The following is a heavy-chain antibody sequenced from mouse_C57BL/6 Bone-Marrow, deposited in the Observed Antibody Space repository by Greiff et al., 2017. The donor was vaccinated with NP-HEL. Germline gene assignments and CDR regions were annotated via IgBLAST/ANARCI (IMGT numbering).Heavy chain of an antibody. Sequence: EVQVVESEGGLVQPGSSMKLSCTASGFTFSDYYMAWVRQVPEKGLEWVAKINYDGSSTYYLDSLKIRFIISRDNAQNILYLQMSSLKSEDTATYYCAREGGLRRRTYAMDYWGQGTSVTVSS. J-gene: IGHJ4*01. V-gene: IGHV5-16*01. CDR2: INYDGSST. D-gene: IGHD2-4*01. CDR1: GFTFSDYY. CDR3: AREGGLRRRTYAMDY.